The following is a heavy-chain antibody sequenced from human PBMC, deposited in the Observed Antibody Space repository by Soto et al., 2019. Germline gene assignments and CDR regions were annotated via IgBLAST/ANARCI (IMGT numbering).Heavy chain of an antibody. CDR2: ISSSGSTI. Sequence: GGSLRLSCAASGFTFSDYYMSWIRQAPGKGLEWVSYISSSGSTIYYADPVKGRFTISRDNVKNSLYLQMNSLRAEDTAVYYCASGLDIVVVVAATRDRFNDAFDIWGQGTMVTVSS. CDR1: GFTFSDYY. CDR3: ASGLDIVVVVAATRDRFNDAFDI. J-gene: IGHJ3*02. D-gene: IGHD2-15*01. V-gene: IGHV3-11*01.